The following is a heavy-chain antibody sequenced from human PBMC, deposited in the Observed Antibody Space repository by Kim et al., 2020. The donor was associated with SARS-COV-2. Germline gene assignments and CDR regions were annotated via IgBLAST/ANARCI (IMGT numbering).Heavy chain of an antibody. CDR3: ARAGYSSGWYYFDY. D-gene: IGHD6-19*01. J-gene: IGHJ4*02. V-gene: IGHV3-33*01. CDR1: GFTFSSYG. Sequence: GGSLRLSCAASGFTFSSYGMHWVRQAPGKGLEWVAVIWYDGSNKYYADSVKGRFTISRDNSKNTLYLQMNSLRAEDTAVYYCARAGYSSGWYYFDYWGQGPLVTVSS. CDR2: IWYDGSNK.